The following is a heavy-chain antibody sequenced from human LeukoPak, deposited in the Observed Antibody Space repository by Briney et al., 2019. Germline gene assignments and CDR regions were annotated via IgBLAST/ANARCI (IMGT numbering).Heavy chain of an antibody. CDR1: GGSLSNRSLY. V-gene: IGHV4-61*02. D-gene: IGHD6-19*01. CDR2: IYTSGST. CDR3: ASRPRSSSGWPTSDAFDI. J-gene: IGHJ3*02. Sequence: PSETLSLTCTHPGGSLSNRSLYWSWIRQPAGKGLEWLGRIYTSGSTNYNPSLRTRVPMSVDTAKDQFSLKLSPVTAADTAVYYCASRPRSSSGWPTSDAFDIWGQGTMVTVSS.